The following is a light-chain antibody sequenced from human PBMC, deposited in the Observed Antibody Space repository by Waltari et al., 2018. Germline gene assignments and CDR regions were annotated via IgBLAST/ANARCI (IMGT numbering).Light chain of an antibody. J-gene: IGLJ3*02. CDR1: TSHIGTHT. V-gene: IGLV1-44*01. Sequence: QSVLTQPPSTSGTPGQRVTISCPRSTSHIGTHTLTWYQLLPGTAPKTVIFANYHRPSGVPDRFSASKSGTSASLVISGLQSEDEADYFCATWDDSLSGRVFGGGTKVTVL. CDR2: ANY. CDR3: ATWDDSLSGRV.